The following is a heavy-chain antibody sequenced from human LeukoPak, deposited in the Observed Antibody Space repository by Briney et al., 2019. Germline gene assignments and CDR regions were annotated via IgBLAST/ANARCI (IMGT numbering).Heavy chain of an antibody. J-gene: IGHJ4*02. D-gene: IGHD2-15*01. CDR2: INPNSGGT. CDR3: ARDPSGSVAATSDY. V-gene: IGHV1-2*06. Sequence: ASVKVSCKASGGTFSSYAISWVRQAPGQGLEWMGRINPNSGGTNYAQKFQGRVTMTRDTSISTAYMELSRLRSDDTAVYYCARDPSGSVAATSDYWGQGTLVTVSS. CDR1: GGTFSSYA.